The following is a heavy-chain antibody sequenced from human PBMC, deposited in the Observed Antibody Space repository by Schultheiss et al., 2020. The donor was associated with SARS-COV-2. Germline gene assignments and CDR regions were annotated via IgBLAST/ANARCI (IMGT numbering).Heavy chain of an antibody. Sequence: GESLKISCAASGFTVSSNYMSWVRQAPGKGLEWVSVIYSGGSTYYADSVKGRFTISRDNSKNSLYLQMNSLRAEDTAVYYCAKRFDDYEVYWGQGTLVTVSS. D-gene: IGHD4-17*01. CDR1: GFTVSSNY. CDR2: IYSGGST. CDR3: AKRFDDYEVY. J-gene: IGHJ4*02. V-gene: IGHV3-53*01.